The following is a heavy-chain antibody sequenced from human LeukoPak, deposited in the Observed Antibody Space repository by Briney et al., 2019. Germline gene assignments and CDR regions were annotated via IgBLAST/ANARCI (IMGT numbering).Heavy chain of an antibody. V-gene: IGHV3-30*02. J-gene: IGHJ6*03. CDR3: AKDSGIAARRHYYYYMDV. CDR2: IRYDGSNK. Sequence: GGSLRLSRAASAFTFSSYDMHWVRQAPGKGLEWVAFIRYDGSNKYYADSVKGRFTISRDNSKNTLYLQMNSLRAEDTAVYYCAKDSGIAARRHYYYYMDVWGKGTTVTVSS. CDR1: AFTFSSYD. D-gene: IGHD6-6*01.